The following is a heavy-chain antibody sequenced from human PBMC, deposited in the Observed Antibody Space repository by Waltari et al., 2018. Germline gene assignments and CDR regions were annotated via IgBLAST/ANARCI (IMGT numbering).Heavy chain of an antibody. Sequence: QVQLQESGPGLVKPSQTLSLTCTVSGGSISSGDYYWSWISQPPGKGLEWIGEINHSGSTNYNPSLKSLVTISVDTSKNQFSLKLSSVTAADTAVYYCARGFRCGYYGHLDYWGQGTLVTVSS. V-gene: IGHV4-30-4*08. D-gene: IGHD3-3*01. CDR1: GGSISSGDYY. CDR2: INHSGST. CDR3: ARGFRCGYYGHLDY. J-gene: IGHJ4*02.